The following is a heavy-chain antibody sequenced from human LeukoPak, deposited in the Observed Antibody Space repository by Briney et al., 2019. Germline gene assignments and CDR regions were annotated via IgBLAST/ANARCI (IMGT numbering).Heavy chain of an antibody. CDR3: AREANSDYVWGTPTAYFDY. Sequence: SETLSLTCTVSGGSISSGGHYWSWIRQPPGKGLEWIGYIYYSGSTNYNPSLKSRVTISVDTSKNQFSLKLSSVTAADTAVYYCAREANSDYVWGTPTAYFDYWGQGTLVTVSS. CDR2: IYYSGST. V-gene: IGHV4-61*08. D-gene: IGHD3-16*01. CDR1: GGSISSGGHY. J-gene: IGHJ4*02.